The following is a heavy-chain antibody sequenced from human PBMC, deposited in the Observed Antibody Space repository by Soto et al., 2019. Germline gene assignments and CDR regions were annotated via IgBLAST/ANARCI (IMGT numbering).Heavy chain of an antibody. D-gene: IGHD5-12*01. V-gene: IGHV4-59*01. CDR1: GGSISSYY. Sequence: SETLSLTCTVSGGSISSYYWSWIRQPPGKGLEWIGYIYYSGSTNYNPSLKSRVTISVDTSKNQFSLKPSSVTAADTAVYYCARENIVATPAYYYYYMDVWGKGTTVTVS. J-gene: IGHJ6*03. CDR2: IYYSGST. CDR3: ARENIVATPAYYYYYMDV.